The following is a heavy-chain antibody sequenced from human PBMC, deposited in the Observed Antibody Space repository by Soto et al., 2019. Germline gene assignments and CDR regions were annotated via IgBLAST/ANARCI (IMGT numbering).Heavy chain of an antibody. D-gene: IGHD1-1*01. J-gene: IGHJ4*02. V-gene: IGHV4-39*01. CDR2: IYYSGST. CDR1: GGSISRNSYY. Sequence: QMQLQESGPGLVKPSETLSLTCTVSGGSISRNSYYWGWIRQPPGKGLEWIGSIYYSGSTYYNPSLKIRVTISVDTYKNQFSLKQSSVTAADTAVYYCARHDWNGVDYWGQGTLVTVSS. CDR3: ARHDWNGVDY.